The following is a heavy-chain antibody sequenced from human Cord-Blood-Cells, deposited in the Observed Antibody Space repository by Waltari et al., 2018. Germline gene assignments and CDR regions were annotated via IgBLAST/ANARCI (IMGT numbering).Heavy chain of an antibody. Sequence: QVQLVESGGGGVQPGRSLRLSCAAPVFPFSSYAMTWFRQAPGKGLEWVAVISYDGSNKYYADSVKGRFTISRDNSKNTLYLQMNSLRAEDTAVYYCARENPNGAGSYFDYWGQGTLVTVSS. V-gene: IGHV3-30-3*01. CDR1: VFPFSSYA. CDR2: ISYDGSNK. D-gene: IGHD3-10*01. J-gene: IGHJ4*02. CDR3: ARENPNGAGSYFDY.